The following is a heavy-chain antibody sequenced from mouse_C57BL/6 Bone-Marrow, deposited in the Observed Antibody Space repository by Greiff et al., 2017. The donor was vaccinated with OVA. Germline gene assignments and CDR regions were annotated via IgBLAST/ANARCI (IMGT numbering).Heavy chain of an antibody. CDR3: ARRGFYYLAMDY. CDR1: GFTFSSYG. J-gene: IGHJ4*01. Sequence: EVQLVESGGDLVKPGGSLKLSCAASGFTFSSYGMSWVRQTPDKRLEWVATISSGGSYTYYPDSVKGRFTISRDNAKNTLYLQMSSLKSEDTAMYYCARRGFYYLAMDYWGQGTSVTVSS. CDR2: ISSGGSYT. D-gene: IGHD2-1*01. V-gene: IGHV5-6*01.